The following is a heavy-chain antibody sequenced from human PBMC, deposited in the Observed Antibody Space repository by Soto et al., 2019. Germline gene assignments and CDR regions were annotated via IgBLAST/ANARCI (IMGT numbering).Heavy chain of an antibody. J-gene: IGHJ4*02. CDR3: ARGTYYYDSSYY. D-gene: IGHD3-22*01. Sequence: SVKVSCKASGGTFSSYAISWVRQAPGQGLEWMGGIIPIFGTANYAQKFQGRVTITADESTSTAYMELSNLRSEDTAVYYCARGTYYYDSSYYWGQGTLVTVSS. V-gene: IGHV1-69*13. CDR1: GGTFSSYA. CDR2: IIPIFGTA.